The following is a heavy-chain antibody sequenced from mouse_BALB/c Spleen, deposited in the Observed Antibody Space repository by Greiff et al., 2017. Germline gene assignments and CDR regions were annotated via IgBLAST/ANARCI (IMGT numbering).Heavy chain of an antibody. D-gene: IGHD2-10*01. V-gene: IGHV1-54*01. CDR2: INPGSGGT. CDR3: ARGNPYYGNYGDY. Sequence: VQLQQSGAELVRPGTSVKVSCKASGYAFTNYLIEWVKQRPGQGLEWIGVINPGSGGTNYNEKFKGKATLTADKSSSTAYMQLSSLTSDDSAVYFCARGNPYYGNYGDYWGQGTTLTVSS. J-gene: IGHJ2*01. CDR1: GYAFTNYL.